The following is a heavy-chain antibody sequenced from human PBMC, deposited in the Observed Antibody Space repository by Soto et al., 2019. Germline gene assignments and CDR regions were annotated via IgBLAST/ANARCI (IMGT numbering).Heavy chain of an antibody. Sequence: GASVKVSCKASGYTFTGYYMHWVRQAPGQGLEWMGWINPNSGGTNYAQKFQGWVTMTRDTSISTAYMELSRLRSDDTAVYYCARTVFRYDILTGPNYYYGMDVWGQGTTVTVSS. CDR2: INPNSGGT. CDR3: ARTVFRYDILTGPNYYYGMDV. CDR1: GYTFTGYY. J-gene: IGHJ6*02. D-gene: IGHD3-9*01. V-gene: IGHV1-2*04.